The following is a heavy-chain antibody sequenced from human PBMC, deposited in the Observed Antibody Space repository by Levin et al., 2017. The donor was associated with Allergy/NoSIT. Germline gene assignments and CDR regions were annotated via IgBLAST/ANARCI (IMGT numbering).Heavy chain of an antibody. J-gene: IGHJ4*02. CDR3: ARDTYYDYVWGSYRQLDY. CDR2: ISSSSSTI. CDR1: GFTFSSYS. V-gene: IGHV3-48*01. D-gene: IGHD3-16*02. Sequence: GGSLRLSCAASGFTFSSYSMNWVRQAPGKGLEWVSYISSSSSTIYYADSVKGRFTISRDNAKNSLYLQMNSLRAEDTAVYYCARDTYYDYVWGSYRQLDYWGQGTLVTVSS.